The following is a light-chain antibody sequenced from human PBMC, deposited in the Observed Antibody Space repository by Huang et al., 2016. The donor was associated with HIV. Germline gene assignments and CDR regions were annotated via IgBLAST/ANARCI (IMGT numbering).Light chain of an antibody. CDR2: GAT. CDR1: QGGRDYD. CDR3: QQYGSSRLT. Sequence: ILTWSPGERATIACRARQGGRDYDVGWYQKQPGEAPKRLIDGATRRATGIQDRCSGSGSGTDFTLSISRREPEDFAGDYCQQYGSSRLTFGGGTKVEIK. J-gene: IGKJ4*01. V-gene: IGKV3-20*01.